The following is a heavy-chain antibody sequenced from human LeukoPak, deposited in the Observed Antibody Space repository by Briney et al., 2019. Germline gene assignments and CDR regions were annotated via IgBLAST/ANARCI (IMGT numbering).Heavy chain of an antibody. D-gene: IGHD2-2*02. CDR3: TRGRYNDY. J-gene: IGHJ4*02. V-gene: IGHV3-7*01. CDR2: IKQDGTEK. Sequence: GRSLRLSCAASGFTFSGYWMTWVRQAPGKGLEWVANIKQDGTEKYYVDSVKGRFSISRDNAENSLYLQMNSLRDEDTAVYYCTRGRYNDYWGQGTLVTVSS. CDR1: GFTFSGYW.